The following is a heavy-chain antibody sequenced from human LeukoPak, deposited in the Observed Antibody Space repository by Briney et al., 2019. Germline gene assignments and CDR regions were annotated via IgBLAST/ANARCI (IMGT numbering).Heavy chain of an antibody. CDR2: ISSSSSYI. Sequence: GGSLRLSCAASGFTFSSYSMNWVRQAPGKGLEWVSSISSSSSYIYYADSVKGRFTISRDNAKNSLCLQMNSLRAEDTAVYYCARDGYSSSRDKPFDYWGQGTLVTVSS. CDR3: ARDGYSSSRDKPFDY. V-gene: IGHV3-21*01. J-gene: IGHJ4*02. D-gene: IGHD6-13*01. CDR1: GFTFSSYS.